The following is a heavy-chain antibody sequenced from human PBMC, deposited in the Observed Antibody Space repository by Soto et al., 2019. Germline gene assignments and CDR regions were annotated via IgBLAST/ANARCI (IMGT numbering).Heavy chain of an antibody. CDR3: AKARCSTANCYVPEY. Sequence: GGSLRLSCVASGFTFSTYTMSWVRQAPGKGLEWVSVISGSAGSSGPFYADPVQGLFSISRDIARNTLFLQMNSLRGEDTALYYCAKARCSTANCYVPEYWGQGTRVTVSS. CDR1: GFTFSTYT. CDR2: ISGSAGSSGP. V-gene: IGHV3-23*01. D-gene: IGHD2-2*01. J-gene: IGHJ4*02.